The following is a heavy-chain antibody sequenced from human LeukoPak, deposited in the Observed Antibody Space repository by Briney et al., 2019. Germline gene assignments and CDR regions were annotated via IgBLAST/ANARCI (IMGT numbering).Heavy chain of an antibody. CDR1: GFTVSSTY. CDR3: ARRLSTGYYEF. CDR2: LYSDDIT. Sequence: GRSLRLSCAASGFTVSSTYMSWVRQAPGKGLEWVSVLYSDDITYYANSVKGRFFISRDNSKSMLYLQMNSLRVEDTAVYYCARRLSTGYYEFWGQGTLVTVSS. D-gene: IGHD3-9*01. V-gene: IGHV3-66*01. J-gene: IGHJ4*02.